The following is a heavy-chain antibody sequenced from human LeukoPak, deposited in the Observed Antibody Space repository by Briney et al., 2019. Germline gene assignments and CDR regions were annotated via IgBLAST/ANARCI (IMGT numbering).Heavy chain of an antibody. Sequence: GRSLRLSCAASGFTFDGYAMHWVRQAPGKGLEWVSGISWNSGSIGYADSVKGRFTISRDNAKNSLYLQMNSLRAEDTALYYCAKDTDLGDYLDYWGQGTLVTVSS. J-gene: IGHJ4*02. CDR1: GFTFDGYA. CDR2: ISWNSGSI. V-gene: IGHV3-9*01. CDR3: AKDTDLGDYLDY.